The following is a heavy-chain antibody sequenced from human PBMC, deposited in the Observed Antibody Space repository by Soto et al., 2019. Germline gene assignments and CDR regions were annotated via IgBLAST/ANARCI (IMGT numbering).Heavy chain of an antibody. V-gene: IGHV4-61*01. CDR1: GGSVSSGSYY. J-gene: IGHJ6*02. CDR2: IYYSGST. Sequence: ETLSLTCTVSGGSVSSGSYYWSWIRQPPGKGLEWIGYIYYSGSTNYNPSPKSRVTISVDTSKNQFSLKLSSVTAADTAVYYCASLCSSTSCYGMDVWGQGTTVTVSS. CDR3: ASLCSSTSCYGMDV. D-gene: IGHD2-2*01.